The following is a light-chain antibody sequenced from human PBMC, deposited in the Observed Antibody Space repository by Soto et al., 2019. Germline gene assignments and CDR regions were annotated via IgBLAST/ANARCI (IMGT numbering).Light chain of an antibody. V-gene: IGKV3-20*01. Sequence: EILLTQSPGTLSLSPGERATVSCRASQTVGSNFLAWFQQKPGQAPRLLIYGASNRATGIPDRFSGSGSGIDFTLTISRLEPEDFAVYYCQQYGSSGTFGQGTKVDIK. CDR2: GAS. CDR3: QQYGSSGT. J-gene: IGKJ1*01. CDR1: QTVGSNF.